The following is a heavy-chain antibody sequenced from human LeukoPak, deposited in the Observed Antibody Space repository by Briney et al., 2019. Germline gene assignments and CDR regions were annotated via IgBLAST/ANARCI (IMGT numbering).Heavy chain of an antibody. Sequence: PGGSLRLSCAASGFTFSNYAMTWVRQAPGKGLEWVSGISGSGSSTYYADSVKGRFTLSRDYPKNTLYLQMSNLRAEDTAVYFCARGGGLDVWGQGATVTVSS. CDR2: ISGSGSST. J-gene: IGHJ6*02. V-gene: IGHV3-23*01. CDR3: ARGGGLDV. CDR1: GFTFSNYA. D-gene: IGHD3-16*01.